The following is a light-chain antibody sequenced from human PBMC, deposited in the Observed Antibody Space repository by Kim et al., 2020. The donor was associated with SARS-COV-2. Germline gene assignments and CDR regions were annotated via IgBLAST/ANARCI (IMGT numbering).Light chain of an antibody. CDR1: QDINKC. CDR3: QQYDNLPYT. CDR2: DVF. J-gene: IGKJ2*01. V-gene: IGKV1-33*01. Sequence: SASVGDRVTITCQASQDINKCLNWYQQKPGKAPTLLINDVFNLEKGVPSRFSGSGSGTDFTFTISSLQPEDIATCYCQQYDNLPYTFGQGTKLEI.